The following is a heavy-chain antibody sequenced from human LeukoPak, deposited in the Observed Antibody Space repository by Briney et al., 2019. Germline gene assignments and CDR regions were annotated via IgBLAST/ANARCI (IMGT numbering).Heavy chain of an antibody. CDR2: ISWNSGSI. CDR1: GFTFDDYA. J-gene: IGHJ4*02. V-gene: IGHV3-9*01. CDR3: AKDIVKWELGLETPIFDY. Sequence: PGRSLRLSCAASGFTFDDYAMHWVRQAPGKGLEWVSGISWNSGSIGYADSVKGRFTISRDNAKNSLYLQMNSLRAEDTALYYCAKDIVKWELGLETPIFDYWGQGTLVTVSS. D-gene: IGHD1-26*01.